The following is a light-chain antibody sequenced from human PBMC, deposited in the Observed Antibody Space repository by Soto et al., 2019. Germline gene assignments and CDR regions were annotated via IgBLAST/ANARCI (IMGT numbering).Light chain of an antibody. Sequence: QSALTQPASVSGSPGQSITISCTGTSSDVGGYNYVSWYQQHPGKAPKLMIYEVSNRPSGVSNRFSGSKSGNTASLTISGLQAEDEADYYCSSYTSSSTLVVFATGTKVTVL. CDR3: SSYTSSSTLVV. V-gene: IGLV2-14*01. CDR2: EVS. J-gene: IGLJ1*01. CDR1: SSDVGGYNY.